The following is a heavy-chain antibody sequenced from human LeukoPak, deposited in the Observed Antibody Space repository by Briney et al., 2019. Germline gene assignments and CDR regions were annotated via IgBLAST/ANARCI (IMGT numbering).Heavy chain of an antibody. D-gene: IGHD3-10*01. CDR1: GYSFTSYW. V-gene: IGHV5-51*01. CDR2: IYPGDSDT. J-gene: IGHJ5*02. CDR3: ARLPYGSGSYTPPNWFDP. Sequence: GESLKIPCKGSGYSFTSYWIGWVRQMPGKGLEWMGIIYPGDSDTRYSPSFQGQVTISADKSISTAYLQWSSLKASDTAMYYCARLPYGSGSYTPPNWFDPWGQGTLVTVSS.